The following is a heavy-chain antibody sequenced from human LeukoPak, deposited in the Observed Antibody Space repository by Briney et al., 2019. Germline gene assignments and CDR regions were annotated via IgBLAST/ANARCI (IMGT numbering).Heavy chain of an antibody. CDR2: IIPIFGTA. D-gene: IGHD3-22*01. CDR1: GGTFISYA. CDR3: ARGVHYYDSSGYFAGWFDP. Sequence: GASVKVSCKASGGTFISYAISWVRQAPGQGLEWMGGIIPIFGTANYAQKFQGRVTITADESTSTAYMELSSLRSEDTAVYYCARGVHYYDSSGYFAGWFDPWGQGTLVTVSS. J-gene: IGHJ5*02. V-gene: IGHV1-69*13.